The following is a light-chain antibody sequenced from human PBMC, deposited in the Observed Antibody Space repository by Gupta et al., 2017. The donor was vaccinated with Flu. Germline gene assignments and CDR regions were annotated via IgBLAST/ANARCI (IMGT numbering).Light chain of an antibody. V-gene: IGKV3-15*01. CDR2: GAS. CDR1: QSVSSN. J-gene: IGKJ5*01. Sequence: IVMTQSPATLSVSPGERATLSCRASQSVSSNLAWYQQKPGQAPRLLIYGASTRATGIPARFSGSGSGXEFTLTXSSLQSEDFAVYYWQQDNTWTTFGXGTRLEIK. CDR3: QQDNTWTT.